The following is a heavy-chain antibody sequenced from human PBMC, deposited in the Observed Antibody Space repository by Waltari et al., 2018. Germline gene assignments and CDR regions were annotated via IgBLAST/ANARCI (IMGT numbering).Heavy chain of an antibody. V-gene: IGHV6-1*01. CDR1: GDTVSSNSAA. CDR2: TYYRSKLYN. Sequence: QVQLQQSGPGLVKPSQTLSLTCAISGDTVSSNSAAWNWIRQSPSRGLEWLGRTYYRSKLYNDYAVSVKSRISIKPDTSKNQFSLQLTSVTPEDTAVYFCARDLRNTITWAYYYGIDVWGQGTTGTVS. J-gene: IGHJ6*02. D-gene: IGHD2-2*01. CDR3: ARDLRNTITWAYYYGIDV.